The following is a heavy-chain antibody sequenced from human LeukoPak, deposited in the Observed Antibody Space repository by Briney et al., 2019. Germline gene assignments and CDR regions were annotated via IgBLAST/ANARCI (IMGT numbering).Heavy chain of an antibody. CDR3: ARDRGRGVGRRYYGMDV. V-gene: IGHV3-30*04. CDR2: MSYDGSDK. D-gene: IGHD3-16*01. CDR1: GFTLGNYA. Sequence: GRSLRLSCAASGFTLGNYAIHWVRQAPGQGLEWVAVMSYDGSDKIYSDSVKGRLTISGDDSENTVYLQMNSLRGEDTAVYYCARDRGRGVGRRYYGMDVWGQGTTVIVSS. J-gene: IGHJ6*02.